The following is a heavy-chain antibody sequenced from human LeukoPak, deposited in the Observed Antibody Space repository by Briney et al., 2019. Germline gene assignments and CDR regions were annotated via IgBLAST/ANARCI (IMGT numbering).Heavy chain of an antibody. CDR2: ISGSGGST. CDR3: AKRAYGDYVGLYYFDY. D-gene: IGHD4-17*01. V-gene: IGHV3-23*01. Sequence: GRSLRLSCAASGFTFSSYAMSWVRQAPGKGLEWVSAISGSGGSTYYADFVKGRFTISRDNSKNTLYLQMNSLRAEDTAVYYCAKRAYGDYVGLYYFDYWGQGTLVTVSS. CDR1: GFTFSSYA. J-gene: IGHJ4*02.